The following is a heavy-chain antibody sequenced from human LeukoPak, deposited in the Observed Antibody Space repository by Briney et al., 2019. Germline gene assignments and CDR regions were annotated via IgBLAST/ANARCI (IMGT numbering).Heavy chain of an antibody. CDR1: GGSISSSSYY. J-gene: IGHJ6*03. D-gene: IGHD2-2*01. V-gene: IGHV4-39*07. CDR2: INHSGST. CDR3: ARLVVVPAAIQDYYYYYMDV. Sequence: SETLSLTCTVSGGSISSSSYYWSWIRQPPGKGLEWIGEINHSGSTNYNPSLKSRVTISVDTSKNQFSLKLSSVTAADTAVYYCARLVVVPAAIQDYYYYYMDVWGKGTTVTVSS.